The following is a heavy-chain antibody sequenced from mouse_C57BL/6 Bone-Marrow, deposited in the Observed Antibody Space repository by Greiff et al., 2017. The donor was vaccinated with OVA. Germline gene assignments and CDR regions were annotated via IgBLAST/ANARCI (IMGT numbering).Heavy chain of an antibody. CDR1: GFSFNTYA. Sequence: EVKLMESGGGLVQPKGSLKLSCAASGFSFNTYAMNWVRQAPGKGLEWVARIRSKSNNYATYYADSVKDRFTISSDDSESMLYLQMNNLKTEDTAMYYCVRQNYYGSGAYWGQGTLVTVSA. CDR3: VRQNYYGSGAY. J-gene: IGHJ3*01. D-gene: IGHD1-1*01. CDR2: IRSKSNNYAT. V-gene: IGHV10-1*01.